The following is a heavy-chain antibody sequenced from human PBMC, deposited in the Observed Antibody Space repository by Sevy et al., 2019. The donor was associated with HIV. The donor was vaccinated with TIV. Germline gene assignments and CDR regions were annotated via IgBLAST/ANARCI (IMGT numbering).Heavy chain of an antibody. D-gene: IGHD5-12*01. V-gene: IGHV4-4*07. CDR3: GGDSGYEKGAFDI. Sequence: SETLSLTCTVSGGSISSYYWSWIRQPAGKGLEWIGRIYTSGSTNYNPSLKSRVTMSVDTSKNQFSLKLNSLTAADTAVYYCGGDSGYEKGAFDIWGQGTIVTVSS. CDR2: IYTSGST. CDR1: GGSISSYY. J-gene: IGHJ3*02.